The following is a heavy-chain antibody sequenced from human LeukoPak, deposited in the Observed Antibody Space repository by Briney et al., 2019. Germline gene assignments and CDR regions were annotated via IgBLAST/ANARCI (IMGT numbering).Heavy chain of an antibody. CDR3: ARPTYDSSDYEYFQH. Sequence: SETLSLTCTISGGSISSYFWSWIRQPPGKGLEWIGYIYYTGSTNYNPSLKSRVTLSVDTSKNQFSLKLSSVTAADTAVYYCARPTYDSSDYEYFQHWGQGTLVTVSS. D-gene: IGHD3-22*01. CDR1: GGSISSYF. V-gene: IGHV4-59*12. J-gene: IGHJ1*01. CDR2: IYYTGST.